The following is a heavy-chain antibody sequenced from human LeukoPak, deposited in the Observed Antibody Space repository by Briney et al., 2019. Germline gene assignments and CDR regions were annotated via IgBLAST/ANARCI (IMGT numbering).Heavy chain of an antibody. Sequence: GRSLRIYCAASGFTFSSYAMHWVRQAPGKGLEWVAVISYDGSNKYYADSVKGRFTISRDNSKNTLYLQMNSLRAEDTAVYYCARDMKDRGYELFDYWGQGTLVTVSS. CDR1: GFTFSSYA. J-gene: IGHJ4*02. V-gene: IGHV3-30-3*01. CDR3: ARDMKDRGYELFDY. CDR2: ISYDGSNK. D-gene: IGHD5-12*01.